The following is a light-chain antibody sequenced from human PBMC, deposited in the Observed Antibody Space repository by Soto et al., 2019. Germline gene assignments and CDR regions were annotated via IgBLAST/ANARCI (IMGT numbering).Light chain of an antibody. CDR3: SSYAGSSSYV. CDR2: EVS. J-gene: IGLJ1*01. Sequence: QSVLTQPPSASGSPGQSVTISCTGTSSDVGAYNYVSWYQQHPGKAPKLMIYEVSKRPSGVPDRFSGSKSDSTASLTVSGLQVEDEADYYCSSYAGSSSYVFGTGTKLTVL. CDR1: SSDVGAYNY. V-gene: IGLV2-8*01.